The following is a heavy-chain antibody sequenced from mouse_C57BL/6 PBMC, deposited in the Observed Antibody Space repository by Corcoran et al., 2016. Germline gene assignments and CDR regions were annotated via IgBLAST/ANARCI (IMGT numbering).Heavy chain of an antibody. CDR1: GFTFTDYY. D-gene: IGHD1-1*01. CDR2: VYPYNGGT. J-gene: IGHJ2*01. V-gene: IGHV1-36*01. CDR3: ARWDTTVVATGNYFDY. Sequence: EVQLQQSGPVLVKPGSSVKISCKASGFTFTDYYMHWVKQSHGKSLEWIGLVYPYNGGTSYNQKFKGKATLTVDTSSSTAYMELNSLTSEDSAVYYCARWDTTVVATGNYFDYWGQGTTLTVSS.